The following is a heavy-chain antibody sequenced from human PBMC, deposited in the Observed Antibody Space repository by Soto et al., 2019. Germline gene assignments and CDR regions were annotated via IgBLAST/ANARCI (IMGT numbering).Heavy chain of an antibody. Sequence: GGSPGLPCASSRCAVSSYTMRWVRQPPGKGLEWVSTISSSGGSTYYADSVKGRLTISRDNSKNTLYLQVNSLRAVDSAVYYCAKDVKARVRGFDIWRPGTIVTAS. V-gene: IGHV3-23*01. CDR3: AKDVKARVRGFDI. J-gene: IGHJ3*02. CDR2: ISSSGGST. CDR1: RCAVSSYT.